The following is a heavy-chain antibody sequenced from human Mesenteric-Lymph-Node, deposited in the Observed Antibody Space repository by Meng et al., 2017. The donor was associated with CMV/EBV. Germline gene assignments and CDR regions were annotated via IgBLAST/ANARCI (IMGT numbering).Heavy chain of an antibody. J-gene: IGHJ4*02. D-gene: IGHD1-26*01. CDR3: ARILVGSTINYFDY. CDR1: GGSISSYY. Sequence: VSGGSISSYYWSWIRQPPGKGLEWIGHIYYIGGTNYNPSLESRVTISIDTSKNQFSLRLSSVTAADTAVYYCARILVGSTINYFDYWGQGTLVTVSS. CDR2: IYYIGGT. V-gene: IGHV4-59*01.